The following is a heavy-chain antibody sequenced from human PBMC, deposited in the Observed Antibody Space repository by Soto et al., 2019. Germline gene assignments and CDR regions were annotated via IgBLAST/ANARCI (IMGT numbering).Heavy chain of an antibody. D-gene: IGHD2-15*01. CDR2: INYRGTT. J-gene: IGHJ5*02. CDR3: ARLVACNGGSCKFDP. CDR1: GGSISSSSYF. Sequence: QLQLQESGPGLVTPSETLSLTCTVSGGSISSSSYFWAWVRQSPAKGLEWIGSINYRGTTFYTASLRSRVTISIDTSKNQFSPTLNSVTAADTALYYCARLVACNGGSCKFDPWGQGTLVTVSS. V-gene: IGHV4-39*01.